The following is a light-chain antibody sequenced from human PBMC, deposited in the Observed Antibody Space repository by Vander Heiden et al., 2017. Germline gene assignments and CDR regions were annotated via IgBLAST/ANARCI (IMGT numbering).Light chain of an antibody. CDR3: QAWDSSTLYV. CDR2: QDN. J-gene: IGLJ1*01. Sequence: SFELIQSPSVSVSPGQTATITCSGNSLGEKNVSWYQQKPGQSPVLVIQQDNKRPSGIAERFSGSNSGDTATLTISGTQAIDEADYDCQAWDSSTLYVFGTGTKVTV. CDR1: SLGEKN. V-gene: IGLV3-1*01.